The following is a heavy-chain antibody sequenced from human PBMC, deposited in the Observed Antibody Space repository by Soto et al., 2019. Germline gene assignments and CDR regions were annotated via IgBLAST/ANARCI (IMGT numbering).Heavy chain of an antibody. Sequence: EEQLVESGGDLVQPGGSLRLSCAASGFTFTDYAMNWVRQAPGQGLEWISYISSTGYNKYYADSVKGRFTISRDSATNSVYLQMSSLRDEDTALYYCARGSSVDYWGQGTLVTVSS. CDR3: ARGSSVDY. V-gene: IGHV3-48*02. J-gene: IGHJ4*02. CDR2: ISSTGYNK. CDR1: GFTFTDYA.